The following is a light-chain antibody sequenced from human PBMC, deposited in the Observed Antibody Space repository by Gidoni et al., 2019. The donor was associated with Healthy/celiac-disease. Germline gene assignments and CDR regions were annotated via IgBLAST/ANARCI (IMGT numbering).Light chain of an antibody. CDR3: QQYDNLPGGT. CDR1: QDISNY. CDR2: DAS. Sequence: GDRVTITCQASQDISNYLNWYQQKPGKEPKLLIYDASNLETGVPSRFSGSGSGTDFTFTISSLQPEDIATYYCQQYDNLPGGTFGPGTKVEIK. J-gene: IGKJ3*01. V-gene: IGKV1-33*01.